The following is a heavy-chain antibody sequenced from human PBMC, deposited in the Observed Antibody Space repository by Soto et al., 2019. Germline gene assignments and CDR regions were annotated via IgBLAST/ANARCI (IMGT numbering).Heavy chain of an antibody. J-gene: IGHJ6*02. CDR3: AKGLRWSDYYYGMDV. CDR2: ISYDGSNK. D-gene: IGHD6-13*01. V-gene: IGHV3-30*18. CDR1: GFTFSSYG. Sequence: QVQLVESGGGVVQPGRSLRLSCAASGFTFSSYGMHWVRQAPGKGLEWVAVISYDGSNKYYADSVKGRFTISRDNSKNTLYRQMNSLRAEDTAVYYCAKGLRWSDYYYGMDVWGQGTTVTVSS.